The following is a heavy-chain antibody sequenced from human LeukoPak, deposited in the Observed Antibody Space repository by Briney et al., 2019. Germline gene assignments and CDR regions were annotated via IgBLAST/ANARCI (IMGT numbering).Heavy chain of an antibody. Sequence: GGALRLSCAASVFTFSSYGMNWVRQAPGKGGDWASAICSSSAYIYYADSVKGRFTISRDNAKNSLYLQLHSLRVQHTAVYYCATHNPLRRYWGQGTLVTVSS. CDR1: VFTFSSYG. J-gene: IGHJ4*02. CDR3: ATHNPLRRY. D-gene: IGHD1-14*01. V-gene: IGHV3-21*03. CDR2: ICSSSAYI.